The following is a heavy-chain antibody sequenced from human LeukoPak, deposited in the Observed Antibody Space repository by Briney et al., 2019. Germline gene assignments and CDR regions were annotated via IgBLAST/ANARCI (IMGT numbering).Heavy chain of an antibody. V-gene: IGHV3-7*01. CDR3: ARPTHQWLVSASIPFFDY. CDR2: IKQDGSEK. D-gene: IGHD6-19*01. CDR1: GFTFSSSW. Sequence: GGSLRLSCSASGFTFSSSWMSWVRQAPGKGLEWVANIKQDGSEKYYVDSVKGRFTISRDNAKNSLYLQMSSLRAEDTAVYYCARPTHQWLVSASIPFFDYWGQGTLVTVSS. J-gene: IGHJ4*02.